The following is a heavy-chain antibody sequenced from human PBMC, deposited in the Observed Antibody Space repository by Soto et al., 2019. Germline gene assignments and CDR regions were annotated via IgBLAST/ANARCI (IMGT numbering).Heavy chain of an antibody. CDR1: GYTFTSYD. V-gene: IGHV1-8*01. D-gene: IGHD6-6*01. Sequence: QVQLVQSGAEVKKPGASVKVSCKASGYTFTSYDINWVRQATGLGLEWMGWMNPNSGNTGYAQKFQGKVNMTRNTSLSTAYLARSSLRSEDTAVYYCARSGYSSSSEWFDPWGQGTLVTVSS. J-gene: IGHJ5*02. CDR2: MNPNSGNT. CDR3: ARSGYSSSSEWFDP.